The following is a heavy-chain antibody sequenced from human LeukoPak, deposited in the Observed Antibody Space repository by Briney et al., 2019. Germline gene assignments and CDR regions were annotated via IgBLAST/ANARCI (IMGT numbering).Heavy chain of an antibody. J-gene: IGHJ5*02. CDR3: ARASSMVRAERNNWFDL. V-gene: IGHV3-11*01. Sequence: PGGSLRLSFTTSGFNFRTYWMGWVRQAPGKGLEWVSYISSSGSTIYYADAVKGRFTISRDNAKNSLYLQMNSLRAEDTAVYYCARASSMVRAERNNWFDLWGQGTLVSVSS. CDR1: GFNFRTYW. D-gene: IGHD3-10*01. CDR2: ISSSGSTI.